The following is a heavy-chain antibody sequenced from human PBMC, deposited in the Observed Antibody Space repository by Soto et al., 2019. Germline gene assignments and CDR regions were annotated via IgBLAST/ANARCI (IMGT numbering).Heavy chain of an antibody. Sequence: SETLSLTCTVSGGSISSSSYYWGWIRQPPGKGLEWIGSIYYSGSTYYNPSLKSRVTISVDTSKNQFSLKLSSVTAADTAVYYCSTGIATAVYYFDYWGQGTLVTVSS. CDR1: GGSISSSSYY. J-gene: IGHJ4*02. CDR2: IYYSGST. D-gene: IGHD6-13*01. CDR3: STGIATAVYYFDY. V-gene: IGHV4-39*03.